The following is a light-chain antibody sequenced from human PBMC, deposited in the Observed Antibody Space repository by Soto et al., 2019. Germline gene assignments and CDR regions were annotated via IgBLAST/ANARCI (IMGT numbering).Light chain of an antibody. CDR1: SSDIGNYDF. Sequence: QSVLTQPASVSGSPGQSITISCTGTSSDIGNYDFVSWYQQVPGTAPKAMIYEVSSRPSGVSNRFSGSKSGNTASLTISGLQAEDEAYYYCSSYTTSTSFIRFGGGTKVTVL. CDR3: SSYTTSTSFIR. CDR2: EVS. V-gene: IGLV2-14*01. J-gene: IGLJ2*01.